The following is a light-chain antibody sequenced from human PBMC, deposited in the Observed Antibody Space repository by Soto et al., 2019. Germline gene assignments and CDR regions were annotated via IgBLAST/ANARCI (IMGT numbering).Light chain of an antibody. CDR3: QKFNKWPWT. V-gene: IGKV3-15*01. Sequence: EIVMTQSTVTLSVSPGERAARSCRASESVGSNLAWYQQKPGQPPRLLIYDASMRETGVPPRFSGSGSGTEFTLTISNLQSEDFAIYFCQKFNKWPWTFGQGTKVDIK. J-gene: IGKJ1*01. CDR2: DAS. CDR1: ESVGSN.